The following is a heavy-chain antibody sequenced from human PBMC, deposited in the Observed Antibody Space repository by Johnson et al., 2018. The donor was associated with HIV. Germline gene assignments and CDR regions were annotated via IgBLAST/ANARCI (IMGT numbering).Heavy chain of an antibody. Sequence: QVQLLESGGGVVQPGRSLRLSCAASGFTFNSYGMQWVRQAPGKGLEWVAVIWYDGSNKYYADSVKGRFTISRDNSKNTLYLQMNSLRAEDTAVYYCVKGIDSSSWYAFDIWGQGTMVTVSS. V-gene: IGHV3-33*06. CDR1: GFTFNSYG. CDR2: IWYDGSNK. CDR3: VKGIDSSSWYAFDI. D-gene: IGHD6-13*01. J-gene: IGHJ3*02.